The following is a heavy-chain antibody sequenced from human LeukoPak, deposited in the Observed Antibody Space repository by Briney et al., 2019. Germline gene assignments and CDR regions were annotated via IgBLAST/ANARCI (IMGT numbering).Heavy chain of an antibody. D-gene: IGHD2-2*01. Sequence: GGSLRLSCAASGFTFSDYYMSWIRQAPGKGLEWVSYISSSSSCTNYADSVKGRFTISRDNAKNSLYLQMNSLRAEDTAVYYCARVDIVVVPAAQAYFDYWGQGTLVTVSS. CDR3: ARVDIVVVPAAQAYFDY. CDR1: GFTFSDYY. J-gene: IGHJ4*02. V-gene: IGHV3-11*05. CDR2: ISSSSSCT.